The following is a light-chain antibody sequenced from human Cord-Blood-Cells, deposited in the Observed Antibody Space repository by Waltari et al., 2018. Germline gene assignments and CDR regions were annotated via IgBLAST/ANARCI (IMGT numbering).Light chain of an antibody. V-gene: IGKV4-1*01. J-gene: IGKJ1*01. CDR2: WAS. Sequence: DIVMTQSPDSLAVSLGERATIHCKSSQSVLYSSNNKNYFAWYQQKPGQPPKLLIYWASTRESGVPDRFSGSGSGTDFTLTISSLQAEDVAVYYCQQYYRTPKTFGQGTKVEIK. CDR3: QQYYRTPKT. CDR1: QSVLYSSNNKNY.